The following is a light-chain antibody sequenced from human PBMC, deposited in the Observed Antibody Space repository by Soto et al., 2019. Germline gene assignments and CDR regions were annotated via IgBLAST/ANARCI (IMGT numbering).Light chain of an antibody. V-gene: IGKV3D-15*01. CDR1: QSVSSSY. CDR2: GAS. CDR3: QHYKTWPLA. Sequence: EIELTQSPATLSLSPGERATLSCRASQSVSSSYLAWYQQKPGQAPRLLIYGASSRATGIPDRFSGSGSGTEFTLTISSLQSEDFAVYYCQHYKTWPLAFGGGTKVDIK. J-gene: IGKJ4*01.